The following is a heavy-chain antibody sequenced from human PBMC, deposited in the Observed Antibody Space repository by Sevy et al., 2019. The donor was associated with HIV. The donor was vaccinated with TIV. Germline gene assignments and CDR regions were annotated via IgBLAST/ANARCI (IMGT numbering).Heavy chain of an antibody. D-gene: IGHD1-7*01. J-gene: IGHJ4*02. V-gene: IGHV3-7*01. Sequence: GGSLRLSCAVSGFTFSNYWMSWVRQAPGKGLECVANINQDGGEKYYLDSVKGRFFVSRDNANNSLYLQMDSLRAEDTDVYYCAREQITGAKPHYFDYWGQGTLVTVSS. CDR1: GFTFSNYW. CDR3: AREQITGAKPHYFDY. CDR2: INQDGGEK.